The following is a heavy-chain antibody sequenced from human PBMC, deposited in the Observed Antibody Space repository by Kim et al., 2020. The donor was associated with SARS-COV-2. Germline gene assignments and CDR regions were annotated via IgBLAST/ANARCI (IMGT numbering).Heavy chain of an antibody. V-gene: IGHV1-69*13. Sequence: SVKVSCKASGGTFSSYAISWVRQAPGQGLEWMGGIIPIFGTANYAQKFQGRVTITADESTSTAYMELSSLRSEDTAVYYCARGGNREQQLVLFNYWGQGTLVTVSS. CDR1: GGTFSSYA. CDR2: IIPIFGTA. CDR3: ARGGNREQQLVLFNY. J-gene: IGHJ4*02. D-gene: IGHD6-13*01.